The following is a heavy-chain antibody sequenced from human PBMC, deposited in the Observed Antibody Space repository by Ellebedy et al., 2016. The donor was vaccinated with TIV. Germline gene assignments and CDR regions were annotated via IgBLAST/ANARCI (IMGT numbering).Heavy chain of an antibody. J-gene: IGHJ5*02. D-gene: IGHD4-17*01. CDR2: MHSSGNT. Sequence: MPSETLSLTCNVSGGSMSGYYWTWIRQPPGKGLEWIGYMHSSGNTAHNPSLKSRVTISLDTSKNQFFLKLNSVTAADTAVYYCARCSPSTVTVPAWFDPWGQGTLVTVSS. CDR3: ARCSPSTVTVPAWFDP. V-gene: IGHV4-59*01. CDR1: GGSMSGYY.